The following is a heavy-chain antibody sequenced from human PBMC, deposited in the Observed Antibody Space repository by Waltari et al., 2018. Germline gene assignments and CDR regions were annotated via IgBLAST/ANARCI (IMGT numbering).Heavy chain of an antibody. CDR1: GFTFSSYE. J-gene: IGHJ4*02. V-gene: IGHV3-48*03. D-gene: IGHD3-3*02. Sequence: EVQLVESGGTLVQPGGSLRLSCAASGFTFSSYEMSWVRQAPGKGLECLSYISRGGVTKFHAASVKGRFTMSRDNAENSGYLQMTSLTVEDTALYYCARLASISGSGRAHFFDSWGQGTLVTVSS. CDR3: ARLASISGSGRAHFFDS. CDR2: ISRGGVTK.